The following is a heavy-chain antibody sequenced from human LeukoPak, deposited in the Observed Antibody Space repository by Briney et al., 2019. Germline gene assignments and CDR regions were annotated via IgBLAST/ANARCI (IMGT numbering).Heavy chain of an antibody. D-gene: IGHD2-2*01. J-gene: IGHJ5*02. V-gene: IGHV4-34*01. CDR3: ARGGYCSSTSCWFDP. Sequence: SETLSLTCAVYGGSFSGYYWSWIRQPPGKGLEWIGEINHSGSTNYNPSLKSRVTISVDTSKNQFSLKLSSVTAADTAVYYCARGGYCSSTSCWFDPWGQGTLVTVSS. CDR1: GGSFSGYY. CDR2: INHSGST.